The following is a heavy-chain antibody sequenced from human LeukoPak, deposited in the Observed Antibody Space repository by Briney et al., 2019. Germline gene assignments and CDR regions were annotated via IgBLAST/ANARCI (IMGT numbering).Heavy chain of an antibody. CDR2: ISHSGST. CDR1: GGSISNYY. CDR3: ARCIAAKGWFDP. V-gene: IGHV4-59*08. J-gene: IGHJ5*02. Sequence: SETLSLTCTVSGGSISNYYWSWIRQPPGKGLQWIGYISHSGSTNYNSSLKSRVTISVDTSKNQFSLKLRSVTAADTAVYYCARCIAAKGWFDPWGQGTLVTVSS. D-gene: IGHD6-13*01.